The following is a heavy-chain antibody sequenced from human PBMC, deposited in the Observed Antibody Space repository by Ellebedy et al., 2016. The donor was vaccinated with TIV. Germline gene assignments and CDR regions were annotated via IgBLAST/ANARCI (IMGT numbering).Heavy chain of an antibody. J-gene: IGHJ4*02. Sequence: AASVKVSCKASGYTFSSYGISWVRQAPGQGLEWMGWINPKSGGTNYAQKFQGWVTMTRDTSISTAYMELNRLRSDDTALYYCARDGAVTTVFDYWGQGTLVTVSS. V-gene: IGHV1-2*04. D-gene: IGHD4-17*01. CDR3: ARDGAVTTVFDY. CDR1: GYTFSSYG. CDR2: INPKSGGT.